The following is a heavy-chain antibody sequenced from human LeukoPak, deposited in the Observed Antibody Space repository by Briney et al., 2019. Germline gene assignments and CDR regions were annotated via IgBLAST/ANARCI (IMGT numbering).Heavy chain of an antibody. J-gene: IGHJ4*02. Sequence: SETLSLTCAVYGGSFSGYYWSWIRQPPGKGLEWIGEINHSGSTNYNPSLKSRVTISVDTSKKQFSLKLTSVTAADTAVYYCAHGAMYQLDYWGQGTLVTVSS. D-gene: IGHD2-2*01. CDR2: INHSGST. CDR3: AHGAMYQLDY. V-gene: IGHV4-34*01. CDR1: GGSFSGYY.